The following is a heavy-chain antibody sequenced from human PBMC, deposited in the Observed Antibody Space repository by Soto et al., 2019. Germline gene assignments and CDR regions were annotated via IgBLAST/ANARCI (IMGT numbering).Heavy chain of an antibody. CDR2: INDKSGNI. CDR3: ARDMGSSSWHSFDY. CDR1: GFTFNTYS. V-gene: IGHV3-48*01. Sequence: EVQLVESGGGLVQPGGSLRLSCAASGFTFNTYSMDWVRQAPGKGLEWVSYINDKSGNIHYEDSVKGRFTISRDNDKNSLYLDMNSLRAEDTAVYYCARDMGSSSWHSFDYWGQGILVTVSS. D-gene: IGHD2-2*01. J-gene: IGHJ4*02.